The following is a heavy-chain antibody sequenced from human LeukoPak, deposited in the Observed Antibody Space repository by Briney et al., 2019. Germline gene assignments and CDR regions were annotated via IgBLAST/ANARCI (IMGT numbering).Heavy chain of an antibody. J-gene: IGHJ4*02. CDR3: AKDSHAIVEGATFDY. D-gene: IGHD1-26*01. CDR2: ISYDGLYK. V-gene: IGHV3-30*18. Sequence: PGGSLRLSCAASGFTFSSYGMHGVRQAPGKGLEWGAVISYDGLYKYYGDSVRGRFTISRDNTKNTLYLQMNSLRAEDTAVYYCAKDSHAIVEGATFDYWGQGTLVTVSS. CDR1: GFTFSSYG.